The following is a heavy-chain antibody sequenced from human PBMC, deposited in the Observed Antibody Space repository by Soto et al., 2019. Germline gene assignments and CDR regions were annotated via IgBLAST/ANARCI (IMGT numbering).Heavy chain of an antibody. Sequence: SETLSLTCTGSGGSISSYYCSWIRQPPGKGLEWTGYIYYSGSTNYNPSLKSRVTISVDTSKNQFSLKLSSVTAADTAVYYCARTTYYDFWSGYYSKYYFDYWGQGTLVTVSS. CDR3: ARTTYYDFWSGYYSKYYFDY. V-gene: IGHV4-59*01. CDR1: GGSISSYY. D-gene: IGHD3-3*01. J-gene: IGHJ4*02. CDR2: IYYSGST.